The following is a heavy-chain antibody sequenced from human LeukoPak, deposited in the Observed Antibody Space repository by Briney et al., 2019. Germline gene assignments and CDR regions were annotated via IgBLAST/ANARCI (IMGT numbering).Heavy chain of an antibody. CDR1: GYSISSSNW. D-gene: IGHD2-2*02. V-gene: IGHV4-28*05. J-gene: IGHJ6*02. CDR2: IYYSGSI. CDR3: ARTMSSSHTVYGVDV. Sequence: SDTLSLTCAVSGYSISSSNWWGWIRQPPGKGLEWIGYIYYSGSIYYNPSLKSRVTMSVDTSKNQFSLKLSSVTAVDTAVYYCARTMSSSHTVYGVDVWGRGTTVTVSS.